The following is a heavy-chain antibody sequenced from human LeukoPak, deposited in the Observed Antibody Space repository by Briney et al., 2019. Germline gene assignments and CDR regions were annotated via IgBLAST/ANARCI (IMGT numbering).Heavy chain of an antibody. J-gene: IGHJ4*02. CDR3: ARDSVSPEMATIFPFDY. CDR2: LSGSGGNT. CDR1: GFTFSSYA. D-gene: IGHD5-24*01. V-gene: IGHV3-23*01. Sequence: GGSLRLSCAASGFTFSSYAMSWVRQAPGKGLEWVSTLSGSGGNTYYADSVKGRFTISRDNAKNSLYLQMNSLRAEDTAVYYCARDSVSPEMATIFPFDYWGQGTLVTVSS.